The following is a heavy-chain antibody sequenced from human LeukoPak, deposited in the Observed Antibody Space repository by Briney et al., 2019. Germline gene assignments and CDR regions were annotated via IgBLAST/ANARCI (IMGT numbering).Heavy chain of an antibody. D-gene: IGHD6-19*01. CDR3: ACLGPSYSSGWLVPEDY. J-gene: IGHJ4*02. CDR1: GGSISSSNW. Sequence: PSGTLSLTCAVSGGSISSSNWWSWVRQPPGKGLEWIGEIYHSGSTNYNPSLKSRVTISVDKSKNQFSLKLSSVTAADTAVYYCACLGPSYSSGWLVPEDYWGQGTLVTVSS. CDR2: IYHSGST. V-gene: IGHV4-4*02.